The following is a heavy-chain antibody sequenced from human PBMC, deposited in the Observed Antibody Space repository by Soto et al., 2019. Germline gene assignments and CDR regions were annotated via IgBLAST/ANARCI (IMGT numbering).Heavy chain of an antibody. CDR3: ARVNDSSGSYGGADYYYDYGMDV. V-gene: IGHV1-46*01. J-gene: IGHJ6*02. Sequence: GASVKVSCKASGYTFTSYYMHWVRQAPGQGLEWMGIINPSGGSTSYAQKFQGRVTMSRDTSASTVYMEMSSLRSEDTAVYYCARVNDSSGSYGGADYYYDYGMDVWG. CDR1: GYTFTSYY. D-gene: IGHD6-19*01. CDR2: INPSGGST.